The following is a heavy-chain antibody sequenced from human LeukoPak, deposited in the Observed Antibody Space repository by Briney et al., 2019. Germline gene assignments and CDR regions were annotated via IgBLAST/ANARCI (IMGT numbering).Heavy chain of an antibody. Sequence: GGSLRLSCAASGFTFSDYNMRWIRQAPGKGLEWVSSISRSGSTKYYADSVKGRFTISRDNAKNTLYLQMNSLRAEDTAVYYCARVPRVDSSRGAFDIWGLGTMVTVSS. J-gene: IGHJ3*02. CDR2: ISRSGSTK. CDR1: GFTFSDYN. CDR3: ARVPRVDSSRGAFDI. V-gene: IGHV3-11*04. D-gene: IGHD5-12*01.